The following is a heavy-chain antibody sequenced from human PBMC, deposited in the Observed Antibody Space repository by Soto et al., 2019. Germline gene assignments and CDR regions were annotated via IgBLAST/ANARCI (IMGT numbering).Heavy chain of an antibody. CDR1: YGSISSTTYY. V-gene: IGHV4-39*01. J-gene: IGHJ4*02. CDR2: IYYSGST. D-gene: IGHD2-8*02. Sequence: SETLSLTCPVSYGSISSTTYYWGFILQPPGKGLEWIGSIYYSGSTYYNPSLKSRVTISVDTSKNQFSLKLNSVTAADTAVYYCARRPPSFTGEDYWGQGMLVTVSS. CDR3: ARRPPSFTGEDY.